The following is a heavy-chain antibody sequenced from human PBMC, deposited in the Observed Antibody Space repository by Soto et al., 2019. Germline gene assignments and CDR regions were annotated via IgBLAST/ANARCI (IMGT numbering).Heavy chain of an antibody. CDR3: ARALPMVRGVISYYFDV. CDR1: GGSISSYY. J-gene: IGHJ4*02. CDR2: IYYTGST. V-gene: IGHV4-59*01. D-gene: IGHD3-10*01. Sequence: SETLSLTCTVSGGSISSYYWSWVRQPPGKGLEWIGYIYYTGSTNYNPSLKSRVTISVDTSKNQFSLKLSSVTAADTAVYYCARALPMVRGVISYYFDVWGQGSLVTGSS.